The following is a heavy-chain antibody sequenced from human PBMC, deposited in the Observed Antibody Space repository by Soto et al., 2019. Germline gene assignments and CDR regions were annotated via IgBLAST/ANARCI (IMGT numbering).Heavy chain of an antibody. D-gene: IGHD2-8*01. V-gene: IGHV3-23*01. Sequence: GGSLRLSCAASGFTFSSYAMSWVRQAPGKGLEWVSAISGSGGSTYYADSVKGRFTISRDNSKNTLYLQMNSLRAEDTAVYYCAKSSTRYCTNGVCYYYYGMDVWGQGTTVTVSS. J-gene: IGHJ6*02. CDR1: GFTFSSYA. CDR3: AKSSTRYCTNGVCYYYYGMDV. CDR2: ISGSGGST.